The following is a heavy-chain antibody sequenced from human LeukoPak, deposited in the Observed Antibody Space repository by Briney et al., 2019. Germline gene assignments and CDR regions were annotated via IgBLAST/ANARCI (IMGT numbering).Heavy chain of an antibody. CDR2: ITGSGGNT. Sequence: GGSLRLSCAASGFTFSNYAMSWVRQAPGKGLEWVSAITGSGGNTYYADSVKGRFTISRDNSKNTVFLQVNSPRAEDTAVYYCAKWGDYDVLTGYYVSDYWGQGTLVTVSS. D-gene: IGHD3-9*01. V-gene: IGHV3-23*01. J-gene: IGHJ4*02. CDR1: GFTFSNYA. CDR3: AKWGDYDVLTGYYVSDY.